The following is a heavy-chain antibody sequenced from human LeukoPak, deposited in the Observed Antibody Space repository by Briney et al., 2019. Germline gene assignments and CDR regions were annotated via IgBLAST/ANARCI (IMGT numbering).Heavy chain of an antibody. CDR2: IRYDGSYN. D-gene: IGHD4-17*01. Sequence: PGGSLRHSCAATGFIFSSSGMHWVRQAPGKGLEWVAFIRYDGSYNYYADSVKGRFTISRDSSKKTLYLQMNSLRVEDTAVYYCAKAMTTVTPFDYWGQGTLVTVSS. V-gene: IGHV3-30*02. CDR3: AKAMTTVTPFDY. J-gene: IGHJ4*02. CDR1: GFIFSSSG.